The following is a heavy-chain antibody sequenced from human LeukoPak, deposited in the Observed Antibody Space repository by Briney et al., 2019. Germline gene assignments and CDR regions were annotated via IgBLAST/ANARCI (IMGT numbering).Heavy chain of an antibody. V-gene: IGHV4-61*02. J-gene: IGHJ4*02. CDR3: ARGGGYSSGWYGGFDY. Sequence: PSETLSLTCTVSGGSISSGTYYWSWIRQPAGKGLEWIGRIYTSGSTNYNPSLKSRVTISVDTSKNQFSLKLSSVTAADTAVYYCARGGGYSSGWYGGFDYWGQGTLVTVSS. CDR1: GGSISSGTYY. D-gene: IGHD6-19*01. CDR2: IYTSGST.